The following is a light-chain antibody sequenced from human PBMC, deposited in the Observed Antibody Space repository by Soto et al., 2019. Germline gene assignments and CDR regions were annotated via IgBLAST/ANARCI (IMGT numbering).Light chain of an antibody. Sequence: DIPMTQSPSSLSASVGDRVTITCRASQSISNYLNWYQQKPGKAPKLLIFGASTLQSGVPSRFSGGGSGTQFSLTISSLQPEDFATYYCQQYYSYPYTFGQGTKLEIK. CDR1: QSISNY. CDR2: GAS. J-gene: IGKJ2*01. CDR3: QQYYSYPYT. V-gene: IGKV1-39*01.